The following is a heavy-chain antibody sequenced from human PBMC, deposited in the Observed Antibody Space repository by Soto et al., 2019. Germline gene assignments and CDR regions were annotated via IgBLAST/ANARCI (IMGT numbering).Heavy chain of an antibody. D-gene: IGHD2-8*01. Sequence: QVQLVESGGGVVQPGRSLRLSCAASGFTFNRHPLHWVRQAPGKGLEWVAVISHDGNNKYYADSVKGRFTISRDNPMNMLYLQMHGLRTEDTAIFYCARASGHIYATLHGPFDHWGQGALVTVSS. V-gene: IGHV3-30-3*01. CDR2: ISHDGNNK. CDR3: ARASGHIYATLHGPFDH. CDR1: GFTFNRHP. J-gene: IGHJ4*02.